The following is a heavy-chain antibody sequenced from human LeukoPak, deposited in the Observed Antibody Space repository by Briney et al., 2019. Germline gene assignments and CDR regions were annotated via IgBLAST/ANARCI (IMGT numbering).Heavy chain of an antibody. CDR1: GGSISSYY. D-gene: IGHD5-24*01. CDR3: ARAPKGRATDFDY. Sequence: PSETLSLTCTVSGGSISSYYWSWIRQPPGKGLEWIGYIYYSGSTNYNPSLKSRVTISVDTSKNQFSLKLSSVTAADTAVYYCARAPKGRATDFDYWGQGTLVTVSS. V-gene: IGHV4-59*01. CDR2: IYYSGST. J-gene: IGHJ4*02.